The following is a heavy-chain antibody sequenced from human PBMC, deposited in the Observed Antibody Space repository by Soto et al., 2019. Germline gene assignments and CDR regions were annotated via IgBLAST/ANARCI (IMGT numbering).Heavy chain of an antibody. CDR3: ARDFHGDCDY. D-gene: IGHD2-8*01. J-gene: IGHJ4*02. CDR2: INPNSGGT. V-gene: IGHV1-2*04. Sequence: QVQLVQSGAEVKKPGASVKVSCKASGYTFTGYDMHWVRPAPGQWLEWMGWINPNSGGTNYAQKFQGWVTLNRDTSISTAYMELSRLRSDDTAVYYCARDFHGDCDYLGQGTLVTVSS. CDR1: GYTFTGYD.